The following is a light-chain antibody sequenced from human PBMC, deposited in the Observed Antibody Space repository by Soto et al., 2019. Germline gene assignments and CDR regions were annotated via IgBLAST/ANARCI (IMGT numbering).Light chain of an antibody. CDR1: QSVRSNY. CDR3: QQYGGSPRVT. CDR2: SAS. V-gene: IGKV3-20*01. Sequence: EIVLTQSPGTLSLSPGERVTLSCRASQSVRSNYLAWYQQKPGQAPRLLIYSASSGATGIPDRFSGSGSGTDFTLTINRLEPEDFAVYYCQQYGGSPRVTFGGGTKVEIQ. J-gene: IGKJ4*01.